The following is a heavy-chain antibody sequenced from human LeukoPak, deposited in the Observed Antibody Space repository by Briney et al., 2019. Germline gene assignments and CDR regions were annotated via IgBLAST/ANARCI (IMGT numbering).Heavy chain of an antibody. D-gene: IGHD6-13*01. CDR1: GFTLSTYA. CDR3: ARVVAAAGNNWFDP. CDR2: IHDSGST. Sequence: GSLRLSCAASGFTLSTYAMSWIRQTPGKGLEWTAYIHDSGSTYNNPSLKTRLSISIDTSKNQFSLKLNSVSAADTAVYYCARVVAAAGNNWFDPWGQGTLVTVSS. V-gene: IGHV4-59*12. J-gene: IGHJ5*02.